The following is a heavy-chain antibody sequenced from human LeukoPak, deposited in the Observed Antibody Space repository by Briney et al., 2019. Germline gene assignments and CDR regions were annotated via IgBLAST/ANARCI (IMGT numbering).Heavy chain of an antibody. Sequence: PSETLSLTCTVSGVSISGDFWSWIRQPAGKGREWGGRMSTIVTTFYNPSLKSRVTMSGDSSKNQFSLELTSVTAADTAVYYCARGYYMNLVHYYFDYWGQGTLVTVSS. CDR1: GVSISGDF. J-gene: IGHJ4*02. CDR2: MSTIVTT. V-gene: IGHV4-4*07. CDR3: ARGYYMNLVHYYFDY. D-gene: IGHD3/OR15-3a*01.